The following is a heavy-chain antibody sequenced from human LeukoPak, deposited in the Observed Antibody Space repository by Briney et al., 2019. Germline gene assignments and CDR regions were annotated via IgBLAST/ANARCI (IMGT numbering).Heavy chain of an antibody. CDR2: IYYSGST. D-gene: IGHD3-10*01. CDR3: ARGRGYYGSGSYYNGRRFDP. V-gene: IGHV4-59*12. J-gene: IGHJ5*02. Sequence: SETLSLTCTVSGGSISSYYWSWIRQPPGKGLEWIGYIYYSGSTNYNPSLKSRVTISVDTSKNQFSLKLSSVTAADTAVYYCARGRGYYGSGSYYNGRRFDPWGQGTLVTVSS. CDR1: GGSISSYY.